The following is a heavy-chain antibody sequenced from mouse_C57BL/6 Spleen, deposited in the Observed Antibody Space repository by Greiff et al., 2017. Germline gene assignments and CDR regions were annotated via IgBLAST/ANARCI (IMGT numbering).Heavy chain of an antibody. CDR1: GFNITDYY. CDR2: IDPEDGDT. CDR3: TTPLYPDLDY. V-gene: IGHV14-1*01. J-gene: IGHJ2*01. D-gene: IGHD2-1*01. Sequence: VQLKQSGAELVRPGASVKLSCTATGFNITDYYMHWVKQRPEQGLEWIGRIDPEDGDTEYAPKFQGKATMTADTSSNTAYLQLSSLTSENTAVYYCTTPLYPDLDYWGQGTTLTVSS.